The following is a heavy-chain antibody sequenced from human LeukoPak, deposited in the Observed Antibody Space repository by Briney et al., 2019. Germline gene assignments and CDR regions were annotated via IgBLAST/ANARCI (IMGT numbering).Heavy chain of an antibody. D-gene: IGHD5-12*01. CDR2: IYPSENT. J-gene: IGHJ6*03. Sequence: SETLSLTCTVSGDSISNYYLSWIRQPAGKGLEWIGRIYPSENTNYNPSLKSRVTMSVDTSKNQFSLKLTSVTAADTAVYYCARATSSYFYYMDVWGKGTTVTISS. CDR3: ARATSSYFYYMDV. V-gene: IGHV4-4*07. CDR1: GDSISNYY.